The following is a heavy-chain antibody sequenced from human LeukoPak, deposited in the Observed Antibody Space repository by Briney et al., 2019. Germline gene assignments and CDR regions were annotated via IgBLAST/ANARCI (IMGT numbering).Heavy chain of an antibody. D-gene: IGHD2-2*01. CDR2: IWYDGSNK. V-gene: IGHV3-33*08. CDR3: ARDGTSKTPSFDY. Sequence: GRSLRLSCAASGFTFSSYGMHWVRQAPGKGLEWVAVIWYDGSNKYYADSVKGRFTISRDNSKNTLYLQMNSLRAEDTAVYYCARDGTSKTPSFDYWGQGTLVTVSS. CDR1: GFTFSSYG. J-gene: IGHJ4*02.